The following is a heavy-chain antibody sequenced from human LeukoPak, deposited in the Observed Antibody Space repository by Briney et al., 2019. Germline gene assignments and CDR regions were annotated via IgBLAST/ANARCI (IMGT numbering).Heavy chain of an antibody. Sequence: SQTLSLNCAVSGGSISSGGCSWSCIRHPPGEGLEWIGYIHHGGSNSYNPSLRTRLTISVDRSKNQFSLKLSSMTAADTAVYYCARAPTRYGSGSADYYYCRMDVWGKGTTVTVSS. CDR2: IHHGGSN. CDR3: ARAPTRYGSGSADYYYCRMDV. V-gene: IGHV4-30-2*01. J-gene: IGHJ6*04. CDR1: GGSISSGGCS. D-gene: IGHD3-10*01.